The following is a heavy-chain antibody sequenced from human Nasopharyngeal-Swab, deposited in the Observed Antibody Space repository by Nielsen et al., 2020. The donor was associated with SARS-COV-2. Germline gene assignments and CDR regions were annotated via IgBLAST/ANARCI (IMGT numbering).Heavy chain of an antibody. J-gene: IGHJ6*02. V-gene: IGHV3-9*01. Sequence: SLKLSCAASGFTFDDYAMHWVRQAPGTGLDRVSGISWNSGSIGYADSVKGRFTISRDNAKNSLYLQMNSLRAEDTALYYCAKDGNYFYGMDVWGQGTTVTVSS. CDR2: ISWNSGSI. CDR3: AKDGNYFYGMDV. CDR1: GFTFDDYA.